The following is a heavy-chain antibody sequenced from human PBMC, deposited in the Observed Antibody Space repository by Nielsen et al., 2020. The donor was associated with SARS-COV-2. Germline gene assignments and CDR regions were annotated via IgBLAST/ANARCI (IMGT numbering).Heavy chain of an antibody. D-gene: IGHD2-21*02. J-gene: IGHJ5*02. CDR3: ARGRWDVVVVTAIPNWFDP. CDR2: IIPIFGTA. Sequence: SVKVSCKASGGTFSSYAISWVRQAPGQGLEWMGGIIPIFGTANYAQKFRGRVTITADKSTSTAYMELSSLRSEDTAVYYCARGRWDVVVVTAIPNWFDPWGQGTLVTVSS. V-gene: IGHV1-69*06. CDR1: GGTFSSYA.